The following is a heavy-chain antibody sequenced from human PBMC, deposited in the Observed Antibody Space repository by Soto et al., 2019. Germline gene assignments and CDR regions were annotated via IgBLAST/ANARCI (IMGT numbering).Heavy chain of an antibody. D-gene: IGHD3-10*01. Sequence: SETLSLTCTVSGGSISSGGYYWSWIRQHPGKGLEWIGYIYYSGSTYYNPSLKSRVTISVDTSKNQFSLKLSSVTAADTAVYYCARDYYYGSGSYTRAPLDPYYYYGMDVWGQGTTVTVSS. CDR3: ARDYYYGSGSYTRAPLDPYYYYGMDV. J-gene: IGHJ6*02. V-gene: IGHV4-31*03. CDR2: IYYSGST. CDR1: GGSISSGGYY.